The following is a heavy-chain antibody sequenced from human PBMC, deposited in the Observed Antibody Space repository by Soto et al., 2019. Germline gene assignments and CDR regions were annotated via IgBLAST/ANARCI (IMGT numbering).Heavy chain of an antibody. J-gene: IGHJ6*01. Sequence: QVQLVQSGAEVKKPGSSVKVSCKASGGTFSSYAISWVRQAPGQGLEWMGGIIPISGTANYAQKFQGRVTITADESTSTAYMELSSLRSEDTAVYYCARSQGSSTSLAIYYYCYYGMDVWGQGTKVTVSS. CDR1: GGTFSSYA. CDR3: ARSQGSSTSLAIYYYCYYGMDV. D-gene: IGHD2-2*01. CDR2: IIPISGTA. V-gene: IGHV1-69*01.